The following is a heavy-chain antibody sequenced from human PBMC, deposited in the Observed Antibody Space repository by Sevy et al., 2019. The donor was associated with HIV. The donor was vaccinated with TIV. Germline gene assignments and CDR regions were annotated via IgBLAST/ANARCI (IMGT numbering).Heavy chain of an antibody. CDR2: IYHSGST. J-gene: IGHJ4*02. CDR1: RGSISRDNW. D-gene: IGHD3-16*01. V-gene: IGHV4-4*02. Sequence: SETLSLTCAVSRGSISRDNWWSWVRQPPGKGLEWIGDIYHSGSTNYNPSLRSRVTISVDQSKNQFSLRLTSVTAADTAVYFCASLQGEYYDVGGFSSFFFDSWGQGTLVTVSS. CDR3: ASLQGEYYDVGGFSSFFFDS.